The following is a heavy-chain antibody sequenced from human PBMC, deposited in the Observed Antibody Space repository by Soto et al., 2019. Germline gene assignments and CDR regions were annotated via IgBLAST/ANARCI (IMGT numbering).Heavy chain of an antibody. D-gene: IGHD3-10*01. CDR3: ARFGGGMDV. CDR1: GDSIGNRNYY. V-gene: IGHV4-39*07. CDR2: VYHSGTT. J-gene: IGHJ6*02. Sequence: KPSETLSLTCTVSGDSIGNRNYYWGWIRQPPGKGLEWIGEVYHSGTTNYNPSLKSRVTISVDKSKNQFSLKLSSVTAADTAVYYCARFGGGMDVWGQGTTVTVSS.